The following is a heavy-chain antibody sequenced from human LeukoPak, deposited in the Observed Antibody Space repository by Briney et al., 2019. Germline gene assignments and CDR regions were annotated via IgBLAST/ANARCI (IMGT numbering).Heavy chain of an antibody. J-gene: IGHJ6*02. CDR1: GGSISSYD. CDR3: ARDSYDILTGYDYYYGMDV. D-gene: IGHD3-9*01. CDR2: IYYSGST. V-gene: IGHV4-59*01. Sequence: SETLSLTCTVSGGSISSYDWSWIRQPPGKGLEWIGYIYYSGSTNYNPSLKSRVTISVDTSKNQFSLKLSSVTAADTAVYYCARDSYDILTGYDYYYGMDVWGQGTTVTVSS.